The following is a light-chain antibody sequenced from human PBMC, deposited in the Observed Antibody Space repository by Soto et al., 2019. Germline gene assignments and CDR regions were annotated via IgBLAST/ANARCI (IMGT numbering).Light chain of an antibody. Sequence: QSALTQPPSASGSPGQSVTISCTGTSSDVGGYKYVSWYQQHPGKVPKLMIYEVSKRPSGVPDRFSGSKSGNTASLTVSGLQAEDEADYYCSSYAGNNNVVFGGGTKLTVL. CDR3: SSYAGNNNVV. V-gene: IGLV2-8*01. J-gene: IGLJ2*01. CDR1: SSDVGGYKY. CDR2: EVS.